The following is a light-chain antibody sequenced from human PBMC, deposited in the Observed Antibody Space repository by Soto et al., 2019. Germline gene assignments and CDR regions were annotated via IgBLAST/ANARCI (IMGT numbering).Light chain of an antibody. CDR3: QQYDNLLST. V-gene: IGKV1-33*01. CDR2: DAS. CDR1: QDISNY. J-gene: IGKJ2*01. Sequence: DIQMTQSPSSLSASVGDRVTITCQASQDISNYLNWYQQKPGKATKLLIYDASNLETGVPSRFSGSGSGPDFTFTISSLQPEDIATYYCQQYDNLLSTFGQGTKLEIK.